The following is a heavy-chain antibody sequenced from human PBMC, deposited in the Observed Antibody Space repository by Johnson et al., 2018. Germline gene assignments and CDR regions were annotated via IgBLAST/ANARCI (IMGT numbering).Heavy chain of an antibody. D-gene: IGHD4-17*01. CDR3: ARGESRGDRGDYGWCRH. V-gene: IGHV3-11*01. CDR2: ISSTETI. CDR1: GFTFSDYY. Sequence: QVQLVQSGGDLVKPGGSRRLSCVGTGFTFSDYYMNWIRQAPGKGPEWVSYISSTETIHYADSVKGRFTISRDNAKRSLYLEMNSQRAEDTAVYFCARGESRGDRGDYGWCRHWGQGTLVTVSS. J-gene: IGHJ1*01.